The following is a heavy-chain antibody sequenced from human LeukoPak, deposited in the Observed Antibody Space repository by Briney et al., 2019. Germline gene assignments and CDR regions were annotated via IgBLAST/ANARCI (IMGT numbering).Heavy chain of an antibody. CDR2: IKQDGSEK. J-gene: IGHJ3*02. CDR1: GFTFSRYW. Sequence: GGSLRLSCAASGFTFSRYWMTWVRQAPGKGLEWEANIKQDGSEKYYLDSVKGRFTISRDNAKNLLYLQMNSLRAEDTAVYYCARGGYNHAFDIWGQGTVVTVSS. V-gene: IGHV3-7*01. D-gene: IGHD5-24*01. CDR3: ARGGYNHAFDI.